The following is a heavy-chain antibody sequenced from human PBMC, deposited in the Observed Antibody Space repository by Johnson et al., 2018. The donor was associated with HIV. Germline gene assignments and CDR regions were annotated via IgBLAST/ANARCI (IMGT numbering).Heavy chain of an antibody. D-gene: IGHD4-17*01. Sequence: VQLVESGGVLVQPGGSLGLSCTASGFRISLYWMSWVRQPPGKGLEWVANIKQDGSEKYYVDSVMGRFTISRDNAKNSLYLQMNSLRAEDTAMYYCARFPSQTWTYGAKVDAFDIWGQGTMVTVSS. CDR3: ARFPSQTWTYGAKVDAFDI. J-gene: IGHJ3*02. CDR1: GFRISLYW. CDR2: IKQDGSEK. V-gene: IGHV3-7*05.